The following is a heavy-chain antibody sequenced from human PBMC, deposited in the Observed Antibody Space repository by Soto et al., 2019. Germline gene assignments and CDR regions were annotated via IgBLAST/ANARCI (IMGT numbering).Heavy chain of an antibody. CDR2: INAGNGNT. CDR3: ARDPGGGYDSVSYYYYGMDV. V-gene: IGHV1-3*01. CDR1: GYTFTSYA. Sequence: GASVKVSCKASGYTFTSYAMHWVRQAPGQRLEWMGWINAGNGNTKYSQKFQGRVTITRDTSASTAYMELSSLRSEDTAVYYCARDPGGGYDSVSYYYYGMDVWGQGTTVTVSS. J-gene: IGHJ6*02. D-gene: IGHD5-12*01.